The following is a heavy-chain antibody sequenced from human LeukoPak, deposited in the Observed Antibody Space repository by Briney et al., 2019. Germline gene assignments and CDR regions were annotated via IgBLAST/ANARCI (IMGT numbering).Heavy chain of an antibody. D-gene: IGHD5-24*01. CDR2: INSDGSST. CDR3: ARDGKRGDGYGFDY. J-gene: IGHJ4*02. V-gene: IGHV3-74*01. Sequence: GGSLRLSCAASGFTFSSYWMHWVRQAPGKGLVWVSRINSDGSSTSYADSVKGRFTISRDNSKNTLHLQMNSLRAEDTAVYYCARDGKRGDGYGFDYWGQGTLVTVSS. CDR1: GFTFSSYW.